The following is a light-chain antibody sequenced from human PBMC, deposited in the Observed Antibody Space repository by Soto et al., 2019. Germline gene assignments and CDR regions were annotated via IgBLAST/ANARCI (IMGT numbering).Light chain of an antibody. Sequence: ALAQPASVSGSPGQSITISCTGTSSDVGGYNYVSWYQQHPGKAPKLMIYEVSNRPSGVSNRFSGSKSGNTASLTISGLEAEDEADYYCSSYTSSSTFYVFGTGTKVTVL. J-gene: IGLJ1*01. CDR3: SSYTSSSTFYV. CDR2: EVS. V-gene: IGLV2-14*01. CDR1: SSDVGGYNY.